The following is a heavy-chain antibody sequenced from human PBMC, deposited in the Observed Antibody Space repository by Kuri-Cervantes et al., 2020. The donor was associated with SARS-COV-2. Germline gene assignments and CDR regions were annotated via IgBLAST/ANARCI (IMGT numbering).Heavy chain of an antibody. CDR1: GFLFSDSA. CDR2: VRGKANNYAT. Sequence: GESLKISCEVSGFLFSDSAIHWVRQASGKGLEWVGRVRGKANNYATAYAVSVKGXFTISRDDSKNMAYLQMNSLKTEDTAVYXXTTLIDYWGQGALVTVSS. J-gene: IGHJ4*02. D-gene: IGHD1-1*01. V-gene: IGHV3-73*01. CDR3: TTLIDY.